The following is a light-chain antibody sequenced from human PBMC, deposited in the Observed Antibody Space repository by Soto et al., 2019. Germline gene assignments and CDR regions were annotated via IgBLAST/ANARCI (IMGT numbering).Light chain of an antibody. CDR3: QQYNNWPWT. V-gene: IGKV3-15*01. CDR1: QSIGLA. CDR2: DSS. Sequence: EVVLTQSPATLSVSPGERATLSCRASQSIGLAISWYQHKPGQAPRLLIYDSSTRATGMPGRFSGSGSGTEFTLTISGLQSEDFAVYYCQQYNNWPWTFGQGTKVDI. J-gene: IGKJ1*01.